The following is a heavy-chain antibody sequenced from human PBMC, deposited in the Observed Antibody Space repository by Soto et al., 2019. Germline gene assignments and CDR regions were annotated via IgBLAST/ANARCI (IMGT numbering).Heavy chain of an antibody. V-gene: IGHV4-31*03. D-gene: IGHD1-1*01. J-gene: IGHJ5*02. CDR3: ARDRNWMGEKVNWFDP. CDR2: IYYSGST. Sequence: QVQLQESGPGLVKPSQTLSLTCTVSGGSISSGGYYWSWIRQHPGKGLEWIGYIYYSGSTYYNPSLKSRVTISVDTSKNQVSLKLSSVTAADTAVYYCARDRNWMGEKVNWFDPWGQGTLVTVSS. CDR1: GGSISSGGYY.